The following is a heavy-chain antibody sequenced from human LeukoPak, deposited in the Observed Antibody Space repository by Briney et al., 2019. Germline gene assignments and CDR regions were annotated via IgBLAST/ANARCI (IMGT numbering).Heavy chain of an antibody. CDR3: ARDVEEQLGAIDI. Sequence: ASVKVSCKASGYTFTSYAMHWVRQAPGQRLEWMGWINAGNGNTKYSQKFQGRVTITRDTSASTAYMELSSLRSEDTAVYYCARDVEEQLGAIDIWGQGTMVTVSS. V-gene: IGHV1-3*01. J-gene: IGHJ3*02. D-gene: IGHD6-13*01. CDR1: GYTFTSYA. CDR2: INAGNGNT.